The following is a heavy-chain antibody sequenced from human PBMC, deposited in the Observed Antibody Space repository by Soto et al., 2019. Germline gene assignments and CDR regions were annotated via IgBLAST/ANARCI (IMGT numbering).Heavy chain of an antibody. CDR3: AKSPSPGSATSSYYGMDV. D-gene: IGHD2-2*01. J-gene: IGHJ6*02. CDR2: IIPILDIT. V-gene: IGHV1-69*02. CDR1: GGTFSSYI. Sequence: QVQLVQSGAEVKKPGSPVKVSCKASGGTFSSYIITWVRQAPGQGLEWMGRIIPILDITYSAQRFQGRVTITADKSTRTAYMELSGLRSEDSAVYFCAKSPSPGSATSSYYGMDVWGQGTTVTVSS.